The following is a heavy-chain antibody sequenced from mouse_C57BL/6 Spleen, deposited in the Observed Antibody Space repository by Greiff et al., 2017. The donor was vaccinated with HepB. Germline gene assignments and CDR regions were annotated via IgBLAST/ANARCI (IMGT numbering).Heavy chain of an antibody. Sequence: VQLVESGAELVRPGASVKLSCKASGYTFTDYYINWVKQRPGQGLEWIARIYPGSGNTYYNEKFKGKATLTAEKSSSTAYMQLSSLTSEDSAVYFCARLDYGSRSYFDVWGTGTTVTVSS. CDR3: ARLDYGSRSYFDV. D-gene: IGHD1-1*01. CDR1: GYTFTDYY. CDR2: IYPGSGNT. J-gene: IGHJ1*03. V-gene: IGHV1-76*01.